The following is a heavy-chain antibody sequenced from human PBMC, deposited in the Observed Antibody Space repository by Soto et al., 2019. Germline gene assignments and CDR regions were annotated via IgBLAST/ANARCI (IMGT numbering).Heavy chain of an antibody. J-gene: IGHJ4*02. CDR3: ATDPTIFGVAPHXDY. Sequence: ASVKVSCKASGYTFTSYDINWVRQATGQGLEWMGWISTYNDNTNYAQKLQGRVTMTTDTSTSTAYMELRSLRSDDTAVYYCATDPTIFGVAPHXDYWGQGTLVTVSS. CDR1: GYTFTSYD. V-gene: IGHV1-18*01. CDR2: ISTYNDNT. D-gene: IGHD3-3*01.